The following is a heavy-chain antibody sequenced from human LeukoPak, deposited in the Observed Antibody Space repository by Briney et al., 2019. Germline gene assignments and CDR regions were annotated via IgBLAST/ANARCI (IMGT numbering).Heavy chain of an antibody. J-gene: IGHJ3*02. CDR3: ARQRGDASDI. Sequence: GGSLRLSCAASGFTFSDYAFHWVRQAPGKGLEWVALISYDGTNKYYADSVKGRFTISRDNSKNTLYLQMNGLRTEDTAMYYCARQRGDASDIWGRGTMVTVSS. D-gene: IGHD3-10*01. V-gene: IGHV3-30-3*01. CDR2: ISYDGTNK. CDR1: GFTFSDYA.